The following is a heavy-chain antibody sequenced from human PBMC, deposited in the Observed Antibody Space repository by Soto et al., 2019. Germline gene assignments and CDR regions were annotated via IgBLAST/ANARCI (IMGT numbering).Heavy chain of an antibody. J-gene: IGHJ4*02. Sequence: PGGSLRLSCAASGFTFSSYSMNWVRQAPGKGLEWVSYISSSSSTIYYADSVKGRFTISRDNAKNSLYLQMNSLRDEDTAVYYCARAPTPLYYYDSSGYYPGALDYWGQGTLVTVS. CDR2: ISSSSSTI. CDR3: ARAPTPLYYYDSSGYYPGALDY. D-gene: IGHD3-22*01. CDR1: GFTFSSYS. V-gene: IGHV3-48*02.